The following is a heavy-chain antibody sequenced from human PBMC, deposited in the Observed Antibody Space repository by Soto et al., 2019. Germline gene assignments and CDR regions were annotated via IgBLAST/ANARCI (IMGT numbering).Heavy chain of an antibody. D-gene: IGHD2-8*01. V-gene: IGHV6-1*01. CDR3: ARLIGNSWLDS. CDR2: TYYRSKWYN. J-gene: IGHJ5*01. CDR1: AVSVFTNSST. Sequence: SQTLSLACAIPAVSVFTNSSTWEWIGQSPSRGLEWLGRTYYRSKWYNDYAVSVKGRITINPDTSNNLLSLQLNSVTPDDTAVYYCARLIGNSWLDSWGQGALVTVAS.